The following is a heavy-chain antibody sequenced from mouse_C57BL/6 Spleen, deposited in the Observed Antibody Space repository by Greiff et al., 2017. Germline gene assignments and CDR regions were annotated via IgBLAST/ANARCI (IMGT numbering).Heavy chain of an antibody. J-gene: IGHJ4*01. CDR3: AIRLLSYAMDY. CDR1: GYTFTSYW. Sequence: QVQLQQPGAELVKPGASVKMSCKASGYTFTSYWITWVKQRPGQGLEWIGEIYPGSGSTNYNEKFKGKATLTVDTSSSTAYMQLSSLTSEDSAVYYCAIRLLSYAMDYWGQGTSVTVSS. V-gene: IGHV1-55*01. CDR2: IYPGSGST.